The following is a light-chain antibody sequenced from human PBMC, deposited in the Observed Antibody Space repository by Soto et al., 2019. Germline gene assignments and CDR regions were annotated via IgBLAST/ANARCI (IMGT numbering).Light chain of an antibody. CDR1: QTISSW. CDR3: QHYNSYSEA. J-gene: IGKJ1*01. CDR2: KAS. V-gene: IGKV1-5*03. Sequence: DIQMTQSPSTLSGSVGDRVTITCWASQTISSWLAWYQQKPGKAPKLLIYKASTLKSGVPSRFSGSGSGTEFTFTISSLQPDDFATYYCQHYNSYSEAFGQGTKVELK.